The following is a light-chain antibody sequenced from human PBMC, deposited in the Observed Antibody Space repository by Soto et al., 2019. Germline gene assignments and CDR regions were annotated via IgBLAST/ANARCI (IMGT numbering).Light chain of an antibody. CDR3: QKYNSAPLT. V-gene: IGKV1-27*01. Sequence: DVQMTQCPSSLSASLGDRVTITCRASQGIGVYLAWFQQKPGKVPKLLIYAASALQSGVPSRFSGSGSGTDFTLTISSLQTEDFATYYCQKYNSAPLTFGGGTKVDIK. CDR1: QGIGVY. CDR2: AAS. J-gene: IGKJ4*01.